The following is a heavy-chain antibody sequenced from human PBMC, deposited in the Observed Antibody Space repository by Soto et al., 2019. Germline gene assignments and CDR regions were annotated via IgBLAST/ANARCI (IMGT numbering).Heavy chain of an antibody. J-gene: IGHJ4*02. CDR2: INSDGSST. CDR1: GFTFSSYW. CDR3: ATHLPNY. V-gene: IGHV3-74*01. Sequence: GGSLRLSSAASGFTFSSYWMHWVRQAPGKGLVRVSRINSDGSSTYYADSVKGRFTISRDNAKNTLYLQMNSLRAEDTAVYYCATHLPNYWGQGTLVTVSS.